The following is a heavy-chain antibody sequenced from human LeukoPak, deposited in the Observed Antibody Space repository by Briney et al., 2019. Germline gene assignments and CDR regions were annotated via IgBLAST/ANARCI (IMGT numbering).Heavy chain of an antibody. D-gene: IGHD3-16*01. Sequence: ASVKVSCKASGFTFTSSAMQWVRQARGQRLEWIGWIVVGSGNTNYAQKFQERVTITRDMSTSTAYMELSSLRSGDTAVYYCARDNDSRDPPHFDYWGQGTLVTVSS. J-gene: IGHJ4*02. CDR3: ARDNDSRDPPHFDY. CDR1: GFTFTSSA. V-gene: IGHV1-58*02. CDR2: IVVGSGNT.